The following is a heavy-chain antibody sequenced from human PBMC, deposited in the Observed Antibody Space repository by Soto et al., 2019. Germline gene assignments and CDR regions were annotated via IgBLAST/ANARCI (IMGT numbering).Heavy chain of an antibody. V-gene: IGHV2-5*02. Sequence: KESGPTLVKPTQTLTLTCPFSGFSLSTSGVGVGWIRQPPGKALEWLAFLYWDDDKRYSPSLKSRLTITKDTSKNQVLLTMTNMDPVDTATYYCARTSVNWGSRGLVDYWGQGTLVTVAS. D-gene: IGHD7-27*01. J-gene: IGHJ4*02. CDR1: GFSLSTSGVG. CDR2: LYWDDDK. CDR3: ARTSVNWGSRGLVDY.